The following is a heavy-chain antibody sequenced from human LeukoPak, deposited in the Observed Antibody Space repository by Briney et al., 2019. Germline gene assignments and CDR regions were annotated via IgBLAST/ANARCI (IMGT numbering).Heavy chain of an antibody. J-gene: IGHJ5*02. CDR3: ARGGSSTLLWFGELLWGWFDP. CDR1: GFTFSSYW. CDR2: IKQDGSEK. Sequence: PGGSPRLSCAASGFTFSSYWMSWVRQAPGKGLEWVANIKQDGSEKYYVDSVKGRFTISRDNAKNSLYLQMNSLRAEDTAVYYCARGGSSTLLWFGELLWGWFDPWGQGTLVTVSS. V-gene: IGHV3-7*01. D-gene: IGHD3-10*01.